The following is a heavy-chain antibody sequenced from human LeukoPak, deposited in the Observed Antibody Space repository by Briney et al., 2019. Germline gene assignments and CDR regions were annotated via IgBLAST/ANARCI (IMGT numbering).Heavy chain of an antibody. CDR3: ARDGYCTNGICYKGLRNNWFDP. CDR2: IIPILGIA. D-gene: IGHD2-8*01. Sequence: SVKVSCKASGGTFSSYAISWVRQAPGQGLEWMGRIIPILGIANYAQKFQGRVTITADKSTSTAYMELSSLRSEDTAVYYCARDGYCTNGICYKGLRNNWFDPWGQGTLVTVSS. J-gene: IGHJ5*02. CDR1: GGTFSSYA. V-gene: IGHV1-69*04.